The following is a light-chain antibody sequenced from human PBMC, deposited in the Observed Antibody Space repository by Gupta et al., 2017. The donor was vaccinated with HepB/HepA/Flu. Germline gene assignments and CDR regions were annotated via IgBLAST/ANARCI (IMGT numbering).Light chain of an antibody. CDR2: QDS. CDR3: QAWNSSTVV. CDR1: KLGAKY. V-gene: IGLV3-1*01. Sequence: SYELTQPPSVSVSPGQTASITCSGDKLGAKYACWYQQRPGQSPVLVIYQDSKRPAGVPKRFSGSNSGNTATLTIGETQAMDEADYYCQAWNSSTVVFGGGTMLTVL. J-gene: IGLJ2*01.